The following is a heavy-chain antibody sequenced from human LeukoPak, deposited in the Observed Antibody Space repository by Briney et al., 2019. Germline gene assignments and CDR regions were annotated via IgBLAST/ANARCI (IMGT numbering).Heavy chain of an antibody. CDR2: ISGSGGST. J-gene: IGHJ4*02. CDR3: AKDRSPGTTPFYYFDY. V-gene: IGHV3-23*01. D-gene: IGHD1-7*01. CDR1: GFTFSSYA. Sequence: GGSLRLSCAASGFTFSSYAMSWVRQAPGKGLEWVSAISGSGGSTYYADSVKGRLTISRDNSKNTLYLQMNSLRAEDTAVYYCAKDRSPGTTPFYYFDYWGQGTLVTVSS.